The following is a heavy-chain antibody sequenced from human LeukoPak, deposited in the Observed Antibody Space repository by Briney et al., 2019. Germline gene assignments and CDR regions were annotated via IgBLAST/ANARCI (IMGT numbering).Heavy chain of an antibody. CDR2: IRYDGGLK. CDR3: ANSQSGSDKWFDP. D-gene: IGHD1-26*01. V-gene: IGHV3-30*02. CDR1: GFTFSSYG. J-gene: IGHJ5*02. Sequence: GGSLRLSCAASGFTFSSYGMHWVRQTPVKGLEWVAFIRYDGGLKHYADPVKGRFTISRDNSKSTLYLEMSSLRVEDTGVYYCANSQSGSDKWFDPWGQGTLVTVSS.